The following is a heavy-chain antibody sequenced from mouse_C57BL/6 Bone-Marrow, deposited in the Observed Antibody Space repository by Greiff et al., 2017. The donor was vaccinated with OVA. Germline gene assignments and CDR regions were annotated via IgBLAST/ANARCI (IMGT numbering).Heavy chain of an antibody. V-gene: IGHV14-4*01. Sequence: VQLQQSGAELVRPGASVKLSCTASGFNIKDDYMHWVKQRPEQGLEWIGWIDPENGDTEYASKFQGKATIPADTSSNTAYLQLSSLTSEDTAVYYCTTSAGSSYGFAYWGQGTLVTVSA. CDR1: GFNIKDDY. J-gene: IGHJ3*01. CDR2: IDPENGDT. CDR3: TTSAGSSYGFAY. D-gene: IGHD1-1*01.